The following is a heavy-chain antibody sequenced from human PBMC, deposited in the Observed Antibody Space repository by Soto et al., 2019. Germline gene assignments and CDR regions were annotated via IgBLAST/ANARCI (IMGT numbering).Heavy chain of an antibody. J-gene: IGHJ5*01. D-gene: IGHD2-15*01. CDR3: ARGRYCLTGRCFPHSFDS. CDR1: GDSISSVDYF. Sequence: PSETLSLTCSVSGDSISSVDYFWAWIRQPPGQALEYIGYIYKSATTYYNPSFESRVAISLDTSKSQFSLNVTSVTAADTAVYFCARGRYCLTGRCFPHSFDSWGEGTLVTV. V-gene: IGHV4-30-4*01. CDR2: IYKSATT.